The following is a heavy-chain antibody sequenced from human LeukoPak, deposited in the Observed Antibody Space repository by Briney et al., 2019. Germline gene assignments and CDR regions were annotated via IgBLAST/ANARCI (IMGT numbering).Heavy chain of an antibody. D-gene: IGHD6-13*01. V-gene: IGHV1-2*02. CDR2: INPNSGGA. CDR1: GYTFTGYY. CDR3: ARDCIAAAGTCGDY. J-gene: IGHJ4*02. Sequence: ASVKVSCKASGYTFTGYYMHWVRQAPGQGREGMGWINPNSGGANYAQKFQGRVTMTRDTSISTAYMELSRLRSDDTAVYYCARDCIAAAGTCGDYWGQGTLVTVSS.